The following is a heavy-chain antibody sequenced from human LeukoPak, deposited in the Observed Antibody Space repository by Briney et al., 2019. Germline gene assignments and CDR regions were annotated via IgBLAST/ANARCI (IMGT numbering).Heavy chain of an antibody. V-gene: IGHV3-48*01. J-gene: IGHJ4*01. Sequence: GGSLRLSCAASGFTFRTSGMNWVRQAPGKGLEWVSYISSSGTTISYAQSVKGRFTITRDNAQNSLTLHMNTLRADDTAVYYCAKDGGTHFXHWGXXXLXXVSS. D-gene: IGHD1-26*01. CDR1: GFTFRTSG. CDR3: AKDGGTHFXH. CDR2: ISSSGTTI.